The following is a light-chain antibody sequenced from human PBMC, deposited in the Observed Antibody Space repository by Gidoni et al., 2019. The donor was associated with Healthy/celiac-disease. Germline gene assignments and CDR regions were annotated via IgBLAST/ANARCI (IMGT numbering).Light chain of an antibody. J-gene: IGKJ2*01. CDR1: QSVSSSY. V-gene: IGKV3-20*01. Sequence: DIVLTQSPGTLSLSPGERATIHCRASQSVSSSYLAWYQQKPGQAPRLLIYGASSRATGIPDRFSGSGSGTDFTLTISRLEPEDFAVYYCQQYGSSPYTFGQGTKLEIK. CDR2: GAS. CDR3: QQYGSSPYT.